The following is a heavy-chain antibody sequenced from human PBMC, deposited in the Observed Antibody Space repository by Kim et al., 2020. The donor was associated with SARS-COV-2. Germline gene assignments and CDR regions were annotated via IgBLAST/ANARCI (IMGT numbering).Heavy chain of an antibody. CDR2: IYYSGST. D-gene: IGHD3-10*01. Sequence: SETLSLTCTVSGGSISSSSYYWGWIRQPPGKGLEWIGSIYYSGSTYYNPSLKSRVTISVDTSKNQFSLKLSSVTAADTAVYYCARHPPTNYYGSGSPRFDYWGQGTLVTVSS. V-gene: IGHV4-39*01. J-gene: IGHJ4*02. CDR1: GGSISSSSYY. CDR3: ARHPPTNYYGSGSPRFDY.